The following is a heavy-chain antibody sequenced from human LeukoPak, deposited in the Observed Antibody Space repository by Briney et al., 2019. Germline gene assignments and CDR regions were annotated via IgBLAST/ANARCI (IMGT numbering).Heavy chain of an antibody. CDR3: ARDSPKPPTCYYYYMDV. V-gene: IGHV4-59*01. CDR1: GGSISSYY. CDR2: IYYSGST. Sequence: SETLSLTCTVSGGSISSYYWSWIRQPPGKGLEWIGYIYYSGSTNYNPSLKSRVTISVDTSKNQFSLKLSSVTAADTAVYYCARDSPKPPTCYYYYMDVWGKGTTVTVSS. J-gene: IGHJ6*03.